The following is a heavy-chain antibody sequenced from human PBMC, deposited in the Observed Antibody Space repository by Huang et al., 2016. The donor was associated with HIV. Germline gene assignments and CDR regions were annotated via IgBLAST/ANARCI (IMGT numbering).Heavy chain of an antibody. CDR3: VKDRGQQLSPFDS. D-gene: IGHD6-13*01. CDR2: SRPSSSLR. J-gene: IGHJ4*02. CDR1: GFSLDSFN. V-gene: IGHV3-21*01. Sequence: EVQLLDSGGGLVKPGGSLSLSGAASGFSLDSFNMFWVRQTPGKGLQWVASSRPSSSLREYADSVKGRFSISRDNAKNSLYLQMNSLRGEDTAVYYSVKDRGQQLSPFDSWGQGTLVTVSS.